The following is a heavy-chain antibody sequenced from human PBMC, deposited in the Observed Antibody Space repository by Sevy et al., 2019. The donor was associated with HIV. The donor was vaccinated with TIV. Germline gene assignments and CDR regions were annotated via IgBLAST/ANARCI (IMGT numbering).Heavy chain of an antibody. D-gene: IGHD2-15*01. CDR3: AREGCCRRHDY. J-gene: IGHJ4*02. CDR2: LSFGCGKI. CDR1: GFAFYEYS. V-gene: IGHV3-23*01. Sequence: GGSLRLSCAASGFAFYEYSMSWIRQAPGKGLEWVATLSFGCGKINYADSVKVRFTISRYNSMNSFYLQMDNLRVEDTALYYCAREGCCRRHDYWGQGTRVTVSS.